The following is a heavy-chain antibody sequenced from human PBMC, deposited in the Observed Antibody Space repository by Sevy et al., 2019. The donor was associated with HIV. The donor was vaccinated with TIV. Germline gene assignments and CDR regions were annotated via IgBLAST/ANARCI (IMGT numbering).Heavy chain of an antibody. D-gene: IGHD2-15*01. V-gene: IGHV3-30-3*01. CDR3: AREGDIVVVVAATAFDI. CDR2: ISYDGSNK. CDR1: GFTFSSYA. Sequence: GGSLRLSCAASGFTFSSYAMHWVRQAPGKGLEWVAVISYDGSNKYYADSVKGRFTISRDNSKNTLYLQMNSLRAEDTAVYYFAREGDIVVVVAATAFDIWGQGTMVTVSS. J-gene: IGHJ3*02.